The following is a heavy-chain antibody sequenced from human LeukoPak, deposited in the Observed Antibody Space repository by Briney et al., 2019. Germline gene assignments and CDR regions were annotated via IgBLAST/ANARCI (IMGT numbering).Heavy chain of an antibody. Sequence: SETLSLTCTVSGGSISSSSYYWGWIRQPPGKGLEWIGSIYYSVSTYYNPSLKSRVTISVDTSKNQFSLKLSSVTAADTAVYYCARCKKNNYDSSGYHGDWFDPWGQGTLVTVSS. CDR3: ARCKKNNYDSSGYHGDWFDP. J-gene: IGHJ5*02. CDR2: IYYSVST. V-gene: IGHV4-39*01. CDR1: GGSISSSSYY. D-gene: IGHD3-22*01.